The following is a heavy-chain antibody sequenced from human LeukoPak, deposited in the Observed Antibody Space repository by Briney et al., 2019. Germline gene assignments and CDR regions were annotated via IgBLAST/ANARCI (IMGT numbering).Heavy chain of an antibody. V-gene: IGHV1-2*02. CDR3: ARAGIWDYSDSSGYHNGAFDI. Sequence: ASVKVSCKASGYTFTDYYIHWVRQAPGQGLERMGWIKPNSGGTNYAQKFQGRVTMTRDTSISTAYMELSRLRSDDTAVYYCARAGIWDYSDSSGYHNGAFDIWGQGTMVTVSS. D-gene: IGHD3-22*01. J-gene: IGHJ3*02. CDR1: GYTFTDYY. CDR2: IKPNSGGT.